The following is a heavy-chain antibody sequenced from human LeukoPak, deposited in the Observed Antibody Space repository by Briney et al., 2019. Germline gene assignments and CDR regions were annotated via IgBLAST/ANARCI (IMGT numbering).Heavy chain of an antibody. J-gene: IGHJ4*02. V-gene: IGHV4-34*01. CDR3: ARQKRLVPDY. D-gene: IGHD6-19*01. Sequence: SETPSLTCAVYGGSFSGYYWSWIRQPPGKGLEWIGEINHSGSTNYNPSLKSRVTISVDTSKNQFSLKLSSVTAADTAVYYCARQKRLVPDYWGQGTLVTVSS. CDR2: INHSGST. CDR1: GGSFSGYY.